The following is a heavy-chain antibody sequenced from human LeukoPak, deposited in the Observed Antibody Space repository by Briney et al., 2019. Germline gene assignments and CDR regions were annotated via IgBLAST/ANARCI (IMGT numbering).Heavy chain of an antibody. CDR3: ARQPAWNYYGSGSFDFDY. D-gene: IGHD3-10*01. J-gene: IGHJ4*02. V-gene: IGHV4-34*01. CDR1: GGSFSGYY. Sequence: LETLSLTCAVYGGSFSGYYWSWIRQPPGKGLEWIGEINHSGSTNYNPSLKSRVTISVDTSKNQFSLKLSSVTAADTAVYYCARQPAWNYYGSGSFDFDYWGQGTLVTVSS. CDR2: INHSGST.